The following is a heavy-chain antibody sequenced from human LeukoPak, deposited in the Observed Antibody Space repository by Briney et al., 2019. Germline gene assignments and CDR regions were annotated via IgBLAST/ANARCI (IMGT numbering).Heavy chain of an antibody. D-gene: IGHD3-9*01. CDR1: GGSVSSSSYY. CDR2: IYYSGST. J-gene: IGHJ4*02. Sequence: SETLSLTCTVSGGSVSSSSYYWGWIRQPPGKGLEWIGSIYYSGSTYYNPSLKSRVTISVDTSKNQFSLKLSSVTAADTAVYYCARGFHNRVTGYLFAFEYWGQGTLVTVSS. CDR3: ARGFHNRVTGYLFAFEY. V-gene: IGHV4-39*07.